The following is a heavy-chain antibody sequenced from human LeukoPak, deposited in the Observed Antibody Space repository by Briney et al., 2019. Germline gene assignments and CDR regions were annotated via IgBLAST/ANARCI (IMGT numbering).Heavy chain of an antibody. J-gene: IGHJ4*02. Sequence: PGGSLRLSCAASGFTFDDYAMHWVRHAPGKGLERVSGISWNSGSIGYADSVRGRFTISRDNARNSLYLQMNSLRAEDTALYYCAKDHHMVRGVFDYWGEGTLVTVSS. V-gene: IGHV3-9*01. CDR2: ISWNSGSI. CDR3: AKDHHMVRGVFDY. CDR1: GFTFDDYA. D-gene: IGHD3-10*01.